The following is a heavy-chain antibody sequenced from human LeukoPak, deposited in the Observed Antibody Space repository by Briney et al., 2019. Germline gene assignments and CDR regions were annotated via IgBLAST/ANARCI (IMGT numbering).Heavy chain of an antibody. J-gene: IGHJ4*02. Sequence: GGSLRLSCAASGFTFRSYEMNWVRQAPGKGLEWVSYISSSGSTIYYADSVKGRFTISRDNAKNSLYLQMNSLRAEDTAVYYCATLVNYWSFDYWGQGTLVTVSS. CDR1: GFTFRSYE. D-gene: IGHD1-1*01. CDR2: ISSSGSTI. CDR3: ATLVNYWSFDY. V-gene: IGHV3-48*03.